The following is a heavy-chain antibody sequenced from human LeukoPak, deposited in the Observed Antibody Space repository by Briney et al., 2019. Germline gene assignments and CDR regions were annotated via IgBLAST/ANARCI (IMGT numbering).Heavy chain of an antibody. V-gene: IGHV3-21*01. Sequence: GGSLRLSCAASGFTFRSYSMNGVRQAPGKGLEWVSSISSSSSYIYYADSVKGRLIISRKNAKNSLYLQMNSLRADDTAVYYCARAGVPAANWRLGRWFDPWGQGTLVTVSS. D-gene: IGHD2-2*01. CDR1: GFTFRSYS. J-gene: IGHJ5*02. CDR3: ARAGVPAANWRLGRWFDP. CDR2: ISSSSSYI.